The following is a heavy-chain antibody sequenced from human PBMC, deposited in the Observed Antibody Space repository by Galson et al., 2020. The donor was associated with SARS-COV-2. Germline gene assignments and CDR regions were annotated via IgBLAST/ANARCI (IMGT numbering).Heavy chain of an antibody. J-gene: IGHJ5*02. V-gene: IGHV1-24*01. D-gene: IGHD2-8*01. Sequence: ASVKVSCKVSGYTNTELSMHWVRQAPGKGLEWMGGFDPEDGETIYAQKFQGRVTMTEDTSTDTAYMELSSLRSEDTAVYYCATTSALMVDNWFDPWGQGTLGTVCS. CDR3: ATTSALMVDNWFDP. CDR2: FDPEDGET. CDR1: GYTNTELS.